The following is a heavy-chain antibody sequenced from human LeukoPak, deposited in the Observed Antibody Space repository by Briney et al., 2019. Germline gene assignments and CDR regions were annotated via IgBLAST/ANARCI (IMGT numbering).Heavy chain of an antibody. CDR3: AREKAFDSTASTDF. V-gene: IGHV1-46*01. CDR2: INPSGGGT. Sequence: ASVKVSCKASGYIFTSYFMHWVRQAPGQGLEWMGLINPSGGGTTYAQNFQGRVTMTRDTSTNTVYMDLSSLRSEDTAVHYCAREKAFDSTASTDFWGQGTLVTVSS. CDR1: GYIFTSYF. J-gene: IGHJ4*02. D-gene: IGHD2/OR15-2a*01.